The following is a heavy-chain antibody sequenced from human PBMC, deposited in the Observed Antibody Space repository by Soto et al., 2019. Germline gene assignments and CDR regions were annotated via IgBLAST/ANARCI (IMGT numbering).Heavy chain of an antibody. V-gene: IGHV4-30-4*01. CDR2: IYYSGST. CDR3: ARTTYGVLYGMDV. D-gene: IGHD4-17*01. CDR1: GGSISSGDYY. Sequence: SETLSLTCTVSGGSISSGDYYWSWIRQPPGKGLEWIGYIYYSGSTYYNPSLKSRVTISVDTSKNQFSLKLSPVTAADTAVYYCARTTYGVLYGMDVWGQGTTVTVSS. J-gene: IGHJ6*02.